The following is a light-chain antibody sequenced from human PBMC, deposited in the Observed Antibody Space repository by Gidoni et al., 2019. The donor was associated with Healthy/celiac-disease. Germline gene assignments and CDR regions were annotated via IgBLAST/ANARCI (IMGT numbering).Light chain of an antibody. Sequence: DIVMTPSPDSLAVSLGETATINCKSSQSVLYSSNNKNYLAWYQQKPGQPPKLLIYWASTRESVVPDRFSGRGSGTDFTLTISSLQAEDVAVYYCQQYYSTPLTFGQXTKVEIK. V-gene: IGKV4-1*01. CDR1: QSVLYSSNNKNY. CDR3: QQYYSTPLT. CDR2: WAS. J-gene: IGKJ1*01.